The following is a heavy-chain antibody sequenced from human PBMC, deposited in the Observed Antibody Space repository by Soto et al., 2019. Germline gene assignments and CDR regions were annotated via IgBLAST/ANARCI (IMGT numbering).Heavy chain of an antibody. D-gene: IGHD6-13*01. CDR1: GGSISSYY. J-gene: IGHJ6*03. V-gene: IGHV4-59*08. Sequence: SETLSLTCTVSGGSISSYYWSWIRQPPGKGLEWIGYIYYSGSTNYNPSLKSRVTISVDTSKNHFSLKLSSVTAADTAVYYCARVIAAAGNRDYYYYYMDVWGKGTTVTVSS. CDR3: ARVIAAAGNRDYYYYYMDV. CDR2: IYYSGST.